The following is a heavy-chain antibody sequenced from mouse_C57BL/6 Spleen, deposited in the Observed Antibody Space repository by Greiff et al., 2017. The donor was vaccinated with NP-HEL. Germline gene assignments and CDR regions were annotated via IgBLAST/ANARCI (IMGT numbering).Heavy chain of an antibody. J-gene: IGHJ1*03. D-gene: IGHD3-2*02. CDR2: ISYDGSN. CDR1: GYSITSGYY. V-gene: IGHV3-6*01. Sequence: EVQRVESGPGLVKPSQSLSLTCSVTGYSITSGYYWNWIRQFPGNKLEWMGYISYDGSNNYNPSLKNRISITRDTSKNQFFLKLNSVTTEDTATYYCARKQDSSGSYWYFDVWGTGTTVTVSS. CDR3: ARKQDSSGSYWYFDV.